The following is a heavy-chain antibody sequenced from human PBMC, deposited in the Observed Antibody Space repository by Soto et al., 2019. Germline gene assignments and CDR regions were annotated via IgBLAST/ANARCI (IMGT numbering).Heavy chain of an antibody. CDR3: ADLSRYCTSSNCD. J-gene: IGHJ4*02. Sequence: DVRLLESGGGLVQPGGSLRLSCAASGFTFSSYSMSWVRQAPGKGLEWVSTIGTRASTYYGDSVRGRFTSSRDNSRNTLYLQMNSLRAEDTALYYCADLSRYCTSSNCDWGQGTLVTVSS. V-gene: IGHV3-23*01. D-gene: IGHD2-2*01. CDR1: GFTFSSYS. CDR2: IGTRAST.